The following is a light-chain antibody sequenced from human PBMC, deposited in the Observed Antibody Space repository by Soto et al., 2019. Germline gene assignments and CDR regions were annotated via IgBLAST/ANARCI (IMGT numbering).Light chain of an antibody. Sequence: QSALTQPPSVSGSPGQSVTISCTGTSSDVGGYDYVSWYQQHPGKAPKLLIYDVTKRPSGVPDRFSGSKSGNTASLTISGLQAEDEADFFCCSSGGSLPYVFGTGTKLTVL. CDR1: SSDVGGYDY. CDR3: CSSGGSLPYV. CDR2: DVT. J-gene: IGLJ1*01. V-gene: IGLV2-11*01.